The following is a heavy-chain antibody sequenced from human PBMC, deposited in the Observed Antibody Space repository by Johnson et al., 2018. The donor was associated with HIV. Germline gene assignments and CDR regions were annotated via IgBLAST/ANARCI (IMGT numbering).Heavy chain of an antibody. CDR2: INSDGSST. CDR1: GFTFSSYW. V-gene: IGHV3-74*02. Sequence: VQLVESGGGVVRPGGSLRLSCVASGFTFSSYWMHWVRQAPGKGLVWVSRINSDGSSTSYADSVKGRFTISRDNSKTTLYLQLNSLRADDTAVYYCARIVRMTTVVIGDAFDIWGQGTKVTVSS. J-gene: IGHJ3*02. D-gene: IGHD4-23*01. CDR3: ARIVRMTTVVIGDAFDI.